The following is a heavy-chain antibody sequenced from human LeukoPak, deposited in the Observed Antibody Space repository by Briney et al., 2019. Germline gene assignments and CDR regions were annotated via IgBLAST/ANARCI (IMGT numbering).Heavy chain of an antibody. J-gene: IGHJ5*02. CDR1: GFTVSSNY. Sequence: GGSLRLSCAASGFTVSSNYMSWVRQAPGKGLEWVSVIYSGGSTYYADSVKGRFTISRHNFKNTLYLQMNSLRAEDTAVYYCARGVAAKPYDWFDPWGQGTLVTVSS. CDR3: ARGVAAKPYDWFDP. D-gene: IGHD2-15*01. CDR2: IYSGGST. V-gene: IGHV3-53*04.